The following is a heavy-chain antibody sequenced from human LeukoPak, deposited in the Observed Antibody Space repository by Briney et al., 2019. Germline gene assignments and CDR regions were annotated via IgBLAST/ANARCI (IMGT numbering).Heavy chain of an antibody. CDR3: ARSLKYDSSGLPGSL. J-gene: IGHJ4*02. D-gene: IGHD3-22*01. CDR2: ISSSGKYI. Sequence: TGGSLRLSCAASGFTFSDYYMSWIRQAPGRGLEWVSYISSSGKYIYYADSVEGRFTISRDNAKNSLYLQMNSLRAEDTAIYYCARSLKYDSSGLPGSLWGQGALVTVSS. V-gene: IGHV3-11*01. CDR1: GFTFSDYY.